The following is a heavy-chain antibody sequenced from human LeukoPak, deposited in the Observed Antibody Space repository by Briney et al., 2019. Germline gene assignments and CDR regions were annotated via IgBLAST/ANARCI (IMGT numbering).Heavy chain of an antibody. V-gene: IGHV3-21*01. CDR2: ISGSSSYI. D-gene: IGHD3-22*01. CDR1: GFTFSYYN. CDR3: VRPLQRGYDSSGYPGSFDL. J-gene: IGHJ2*01. Sequence: GGSLRLSCAASGFTFSYYNMNWVRQAPGKGLKWVSSISGSSSYIYYADSVKGRFTISRDSAKNSLYLQMNSLRAEDTAVYYCVRPLQRGYDSSGYPGSFDLWGRGTLVTVSS.